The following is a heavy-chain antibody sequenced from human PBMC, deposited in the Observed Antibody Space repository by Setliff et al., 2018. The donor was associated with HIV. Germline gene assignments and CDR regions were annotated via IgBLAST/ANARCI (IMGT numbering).Heavy chain of an antibody. J-gene: IGHJ3*02. CDR1: GDSISSSNYY. D-gene: IGHD1-26*01. Sequence: SETLSLTCSVSGDSISSSNYYWGWIRQLPGKGLEWIGEINHSGSTNYNPSLKSRVTISVDTSKNQFSLKLSSVTAADTAVYYCARGRRNEWELLLLAFDMWGQGTMVTVSS. CDR3: ARGRRNEWELLLLAFDM. V-gene: IGHV4-39*07. CDR2: INHSGST.